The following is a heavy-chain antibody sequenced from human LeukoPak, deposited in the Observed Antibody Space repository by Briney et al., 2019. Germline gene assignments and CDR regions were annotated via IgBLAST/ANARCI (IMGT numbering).Heavy chain of an antibody. D-gene: IGHD3-22*01. CDR1: GGSISSGGYS. CDR3: ARVWSYYCDSSGPHDAFDI. V-gene: IGHV4-30-2*01. J-gene: IGHJ3*02. Sequence: SETLSLTCAVSGGSISSGGYSWSWIRQPPGKGLEWIGYIYHSGSTYYNPSLKSRVTISVDRSKNQFSLKLSSVTAADTAVYYCARVWSYYCDSSGPHDAFDIWGQGTMVTVSS. CDR2: IYHSGST.